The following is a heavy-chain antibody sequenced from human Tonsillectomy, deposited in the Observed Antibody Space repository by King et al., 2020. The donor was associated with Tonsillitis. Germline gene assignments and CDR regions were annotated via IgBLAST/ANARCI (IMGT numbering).Heavy chain of an antibody. V-gene: IGHV3-7*01. J-gene: IGHJ4*02. CDR1: GFTFGNYW. CDR2: IKQDGSEK. D-gene: IGHD2-15*01. CDR3: AREGCSGGSCHLGGLDY. Sequence: VQLVESGGGLVQPGGSLRLSCAASGFTFGNYWMNWVRQAPGKGLEWVANIKQDGSEKYYVDSVNGRFTISRDTAKNSLYLQMNSLRAEDTVVYYCAREGCSGGSCHLGGLDYWGQGSLVTVSS.